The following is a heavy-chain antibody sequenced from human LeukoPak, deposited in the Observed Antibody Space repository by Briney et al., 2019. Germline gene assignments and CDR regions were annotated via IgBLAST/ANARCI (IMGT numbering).Heavy chain of an antibody. CDR2: ISGGGGST. CDR1: GFTFSSFA. D-gene: IGHD5-12*01. Sequence: GGSLRLSCAASGFTFSSFAMSWVRQAPGKGLEWVSAISGGGGSTYYADSVKGRFTISRDNSKTTLYLQMNSLRAEDTAVYYCAKRDWIIVTSTYYYYMDVWGKGTTVTVSS. CDR3: AKRDWIIVTSTYYYYMDV. V-gene: IGHV3-23*01. J-gene: IGHJ6*03.